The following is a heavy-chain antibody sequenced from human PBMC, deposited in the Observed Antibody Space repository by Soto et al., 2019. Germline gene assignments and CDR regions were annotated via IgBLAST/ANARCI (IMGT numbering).Heavy chain of an antibody. D-gene: IGHD6-25*01. V-gene: IGHV4-61*01. CDR3: ARAPATPGRWSHP. J-gene: IGHJ5*02. CDR1: GGSVSSGSYY. Sequence: SETLSLTCTVSGGSVSSGSYYWSWIRQPPGKGLEWIGYIYYSGSTNYNPSLKSRVTISVDTSKNQFSLKLSSVTAADTAVYYCARAPATPGRWSHPWGQGTLVTVSS. CDR2: IYYSGST.